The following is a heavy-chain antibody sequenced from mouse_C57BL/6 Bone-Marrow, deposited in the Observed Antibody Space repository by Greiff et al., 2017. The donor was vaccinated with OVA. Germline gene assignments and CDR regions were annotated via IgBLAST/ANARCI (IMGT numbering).Heavy chain of an antibody. V-gene: IGHV14-4*01. J-gene: IGHJ2*01. CDR2: IDPENGDT. CDR3: TTKVFYYGDY. Sequence: VQLQQSGAELVRPGASVKLSCTASGFNIKDDYMHWVKQRPEQGLEWIGWIDPENGDTEYAAKFQGKATITADTSSNTAYLQLSSLTSEDTAVYYGTTKVFYYGDYWGQGTTLTVSS. CDR1: GFNIKDDY. D-gene: IGHD1-1*01.